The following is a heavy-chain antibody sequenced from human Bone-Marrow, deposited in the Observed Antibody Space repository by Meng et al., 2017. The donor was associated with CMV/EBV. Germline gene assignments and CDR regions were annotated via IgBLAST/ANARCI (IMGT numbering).Heavy chain of an antibody. J-gene: IGHJ4*02. CDR2: IIPIFGTA. CDR1: GGTFSSYA. V-gene: IGHV1-69*05. CDR3: ARDRKQLVPDIYY. D-gene: IGHD6-6*01. Sequence: SVKVSCKASGGTFSSYAISWVRQAPGQGLEWMGGIIPIFGTANYAQKFQGRVTITTDESTSTAYMELSSLRSEDTAVYYCARDRKQLVPDIYYWGQGTLVTVSS.